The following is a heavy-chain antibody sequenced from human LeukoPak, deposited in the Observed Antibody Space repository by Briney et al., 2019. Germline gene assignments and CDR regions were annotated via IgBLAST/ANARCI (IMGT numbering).Heavy chain of an antibody. J-gene: IGHJ4*02. Sequence: GGSLRLSCAASGFSVSSNYMSWVRQAPGKGLEWVSVIYSGGSTYYADSVKGRFTISRDNSKNTLYLQMNSLRAEHTAVYYCASERHDIWTGYVYWGQGTLVTVSS. CDR2: IYSGGST. CDR1: GFSVSSNY. D-gene: IGHD3-9*01. CDR3: ASERHDIWTGYVY. V-gene: IGHV3-53*01.